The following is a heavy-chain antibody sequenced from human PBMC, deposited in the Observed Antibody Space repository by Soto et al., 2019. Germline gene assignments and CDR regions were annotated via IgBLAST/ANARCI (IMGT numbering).Heavy chain of an antibody. CDR3: ARRARIAARPFDY. CDR1: GGSISSSSYY. V-gene: IGHV4-39*01. Sequence: PSETLSLTCTVSGGSISSSSYYWGWIRQPPGKGLEWIGSIYYSGSTYYNPSLKSRVTISVDTSKNQFSLKLSSVTAADTAVYYCARRARIAARPFDYWGQGTLVTVSS. J-gene: IGHJ4*02. D-gene: IGHD6-6*01. CDR2: IYYSGST.